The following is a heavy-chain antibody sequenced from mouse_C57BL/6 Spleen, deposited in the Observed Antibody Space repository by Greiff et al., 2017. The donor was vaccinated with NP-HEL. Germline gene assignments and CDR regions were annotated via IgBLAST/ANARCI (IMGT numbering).Heavy chain of an antibody. CDR2: INPNNGGT. D-gene: IGHD3-1*01. V-gene: IGHV1-26*01. J-gene: IGHJ2*01. CDR1: GYTFTDYY. CDR3: ARGPGGYYFDY. Sequence: EVQLQQSGPELVKPGASVKISCKASGYTFTDYYMNWVKQSHGKSLEWIGDINPNNGGTSYNQKFKGKATLTVDKSSSTAYMELRSLTSEDSAVYYCARGPGGYYFDYWGQGTTLTVSS.